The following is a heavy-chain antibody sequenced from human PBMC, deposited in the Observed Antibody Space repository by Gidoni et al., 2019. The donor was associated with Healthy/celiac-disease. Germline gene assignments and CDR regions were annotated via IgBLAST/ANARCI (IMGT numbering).Heavy chain of an antibody. D-gene: IGHD3-22*01. V-gene: IGHV1-69*04. J-gene: IGHJ4*02. CDR2: IIPILGIA. CDR3: ARDTPYDSSGYKRYYFDY. Sequence: VQLVQSGAEVKKPGSSVKVSCKASGGTFSSYAISWVRQAPGQGLEWMGRIIPILGIANYAQKFQGRVTITADKSTSTAYMELSSLRSEDTAVYYCARDTPYDSSGYKRYYFDYWGQGTLVTVSS. CDR1: GGTFSSYA.